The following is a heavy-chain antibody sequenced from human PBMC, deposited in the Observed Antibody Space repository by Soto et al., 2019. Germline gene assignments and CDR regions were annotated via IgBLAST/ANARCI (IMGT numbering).Heavy chain of an antibody. D-gene: IGHD6-19*01. CDR2: INPSGGST. CDR1: GYIFSSHY. Sequence: QVQLVQSGAELKKPGASVKVSCKASGYIFSSHYVHWVRQAPGQGLEWMGIINPSGGSTSYAQKFQGRVTMTSDTSTSTVSMELSSLRSDDTAVYYGARVQQWPGRVHGGMDVWGQGTTVTVSS. J-gene: IGHJ6*02. V-gene: IGHV1-46*01. CDR3: ARVQQWPGRVHGGMDV.